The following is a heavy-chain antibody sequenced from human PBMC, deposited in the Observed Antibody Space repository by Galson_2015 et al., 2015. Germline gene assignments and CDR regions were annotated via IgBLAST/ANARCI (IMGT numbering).Heavy chain of an antibody. Sequence: SLRLSCAASGFTVSSNYMSWVRQAPGKGLEWVSVIYSGGSTYYADSVKGRFTISRDNSKNTLYLQMDSLRAEDTAVYYCASKQNQVYCSGGSCYPRGYYYGMDVWGQGTTVTVSS. CDR2: IYSGGST. CDR1: GFTVSSNY. V-gene: IGHV3-53*01. D-gene: IGHD2-15*01. CDR3: ASKQNQVYCSGGSCYPRGYYYGMDV. J-gene: IGHJ6*02.